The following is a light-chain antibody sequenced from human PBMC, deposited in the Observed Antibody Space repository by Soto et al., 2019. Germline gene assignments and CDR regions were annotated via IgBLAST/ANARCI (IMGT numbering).Light chain of an antibody. V-gene: IGKV3-20*01. CDR3: QQYASSPLT. CDR1: QSVSKNY. CDR2: GAS. J-gene: IGKJ4*01. Sequence: EIVLTQSPGTLSLSPGERGTLSCRASQSVSKNYLAWNQQKPGQAPRLLIYGASSRATGIPDRFSGSGSGTDFTLTISRLEPEDFAVYSCQQYASSPLTFGGGTKVEIK.